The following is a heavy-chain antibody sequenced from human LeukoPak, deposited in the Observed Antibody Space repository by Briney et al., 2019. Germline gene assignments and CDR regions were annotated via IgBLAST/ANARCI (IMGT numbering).Heavy chain of an antibody. CDR1: GYRFTDYW. CDR2: IYPGDSDT. D-gene: IGHD1-7*01. CDR3: ARGAAGTIPDYYYFGMDV. J-gene: IGHJ6*02. V-gene: IGHV5-51*01. Sequence: GESLKTSCNGSGYRFTDYWLGRVRQIPGKGLEWMGIIYPGDSDTIYSPSFQGQVTISADKSINTAHLQSSSLKASDTAMYYCARGAAGTIPDYYYFGMDVWGQGTTVTVSS.